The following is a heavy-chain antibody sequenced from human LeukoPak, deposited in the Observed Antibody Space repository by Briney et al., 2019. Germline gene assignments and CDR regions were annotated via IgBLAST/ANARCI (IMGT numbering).Heavy chain of an antibody. V-gene: IGHV4-39*01. CDR2: IHSNGLI. D-gene: IGHD2-2*01. Sequence: SETLSLTCTVSGVSISNWIYYWGWIRQSPGKGLDWIGSIHSNGLIYYNPSLKSRVTISVDTSTSQVSLKVTSMTAADTAAYYXXXXIYQXDYFDFWGQGSLVTVSS. CDR3: XXXIYQXDYFDF. J-gene: IGHJ4*02. CDR1: GVSISNWIYY.